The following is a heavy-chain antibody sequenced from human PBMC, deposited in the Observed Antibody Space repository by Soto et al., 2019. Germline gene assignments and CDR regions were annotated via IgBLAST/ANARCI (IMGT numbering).Heavy chain of an antibody. CDR3: ARDVLNAIFGVVTSPSYYCCDSYYGMDV. Sequence: ASVKVSYKASGYTFTSYYMHWVRQAPGQGLEWMGIINPSGCSTSYAQKLQGRVTMTRDTSKSTDYMELSSLRSEDTAVYYCARDVLNAIFGVVTSPSYYCCDSYYGMDVWGQGTTVTVS. J-gene: IGHJ6*02. D-gene: IGHD3-3*01. CDR1: GYTFTSYY. CDR2: INPSGCST. V-gene: IGHV1-46*01.